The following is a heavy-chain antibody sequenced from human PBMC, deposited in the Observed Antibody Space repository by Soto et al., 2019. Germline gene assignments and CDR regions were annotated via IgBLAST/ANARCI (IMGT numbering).Heavy chain of an antibody. CDR1: GGTFSSYA. CDR2: IIPIFGTA. Sequence: ASVKVSCKASGGTFSSYAISWVRQAPGQGLEWMGGIIPIFGTANYAQKFQGRVTITADESTSTAYMELSSLRSEDTAVYYCARFMVRGVIGSLAYYYGMDVWGQGTTVTVSS. J-gene: IGHJ6*02. V-gene: IGHV1-69*13. CDR3: ARFMVRGVIGSLAYYYGMDV. D-gene: IGHD3-10*01.